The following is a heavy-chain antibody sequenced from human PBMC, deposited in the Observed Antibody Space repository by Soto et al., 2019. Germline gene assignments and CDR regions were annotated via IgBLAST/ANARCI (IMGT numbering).Heavy chain of an antibody. J-gene: IGHJ6*03. CDR3: ARQGELRGTYFFYMDV. V-gene: IGHV4-59*08. CDR2: IYDSGST. Sequence: SETLSLTCSVSGGSISSYKWSWIRQPPWKGLEWIGHIYDSGSTDYNPSLKSRVTISQDTSKNQLSLRLSSVTAADTAVYYCARQGELRGTYFFYMDVWGKGTTVTVSS. CDR1: GGSISSYK. D-gene: IGHD1-7*01.